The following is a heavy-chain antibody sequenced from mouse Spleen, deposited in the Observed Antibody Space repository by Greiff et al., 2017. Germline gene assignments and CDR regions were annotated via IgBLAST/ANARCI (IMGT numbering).Heavy chain of an antibody. D-gene: IGHD3-1*01. CDR1: GYAFSSSW. CDR3: ARGWGLYYFDY. V-gene: IGHV1-82*01. CDR2: IYPGDGDT. Sequence: QVQLQQSGPELVKPGASVKISCKASGYAFSSSWMNWVKQRPGKGLEWIGRIYPGDGDTNYNGKFKGKATLTADKSSSTAYMQLSSLTSEDSAVYFCARGWGLYYFDYWGQGTTLTVSS. J-gene: IGHJ2*01.